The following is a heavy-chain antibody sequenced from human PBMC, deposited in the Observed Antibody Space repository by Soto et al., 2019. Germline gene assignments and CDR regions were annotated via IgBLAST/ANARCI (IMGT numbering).Heavy chain of an antibody. CDR2: INPNSGGT. Sequence: APVKVSCKASGYTFTGYYMHWVRQAPGQGLEWMGWINPNSGGTNYAQKFQGWVTMTRDTSISTAYMELSRLSSDDTAVYYCARESSSAAFDIWGQGTMVTVSS. J-gene: IGHJ3*02. CDR3: ARESSSAAFDI. CDR1: GYTFTGYY. V-gene: IGHV1-2*04.